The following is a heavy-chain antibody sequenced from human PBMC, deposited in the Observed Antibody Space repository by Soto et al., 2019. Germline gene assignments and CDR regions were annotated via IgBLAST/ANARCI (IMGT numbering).Heavy chain of an antibody. CDR2: IRSTSTTI. V-gene: IGHV3-48*02. Sequence: PGGSLRLSCAGSGFTFGTYSMNWVRQAPGKGLEWVSYIRSTSTTIYYADSVKGRFTISRDNARNSLYLQMNSLRDEDTAVYYCAGGIEATGSGYYLYGMDVWGQGTTVTVSS. CDR1: GFTFGTYS. J-gene: IGHJ6*02. CDR3: AGGIEATGSGYYLYGMDV. D-gene: IGHD6-13*01.